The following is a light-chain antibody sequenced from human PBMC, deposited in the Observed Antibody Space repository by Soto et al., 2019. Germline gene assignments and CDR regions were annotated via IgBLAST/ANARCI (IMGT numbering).Light chain of an antibody. J-gene: IGKJ5*01. V-gene: IGKV3-11*01. CDR2: DAS. Sequence: EIVLTQSPATLSLSPGERATLSCRASQSVTSYLAWYQQRPGQAPRLLINDASRRATGIPDRFSGSGSGADFTLTISSLEPEDFAVYYCQQRSSWPITFGQGTRLESK. CDR1: QSVTSY. CDR3: QQRSSWPIT.